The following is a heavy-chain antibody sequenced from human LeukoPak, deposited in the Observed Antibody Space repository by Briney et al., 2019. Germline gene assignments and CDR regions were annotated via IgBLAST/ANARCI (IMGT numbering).Heavy chain of an antibody. CDR2: IYYSGST. CDR1: GGSISSSSYY. J-gene: IGHJ4*02. D-gene: IGHD3-16*02. Sequence: PSETLSLTCTVSGGSISSSSYYWGWIRQPPGKGLEWIGSIYYSGSTYYNPSLKSRATISVDTSKNQFSLKLSSVTAADTAVYYCARSRTFGGVIVIGEIDYWGQGTLVTVSS. CDR3: ARSRTFGGVIVIGEIDY. V-gene: IGHV4-39*01.